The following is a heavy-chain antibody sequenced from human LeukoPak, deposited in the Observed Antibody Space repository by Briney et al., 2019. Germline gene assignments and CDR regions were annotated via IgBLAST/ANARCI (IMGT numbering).Heavy chain of an antibody. J-gene: IGHJ5*02. V-gene: IGHV3-49*04. CDR2: IRSKAYGGTT. CDR1: GLTFGDYA. Sequence: GGSLRLSCTASGLTFGDYAMSWVRQAPGKGLEWVGFIRSKAYGGTTEYAASVKGRFTISRDDSKSIAYLQMNSLKTEDTAVYYCTPFSKLLWEFDPWGQGTLVTVSS. D-gene: IGHD1-26*01. CDR3: TPFSKLLWEFDP.